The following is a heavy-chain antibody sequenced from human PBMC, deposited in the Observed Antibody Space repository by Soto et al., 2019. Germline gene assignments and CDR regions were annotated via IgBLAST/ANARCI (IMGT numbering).Heavy chain of an antibody. D-gene: IGHD6-13*01. CDR1: GGTFSSYT. V-gene: IGHV1-69*02. Sequence: SVKVSCKASGGTFSSYTISWVRQAPGQGLEWMGRIIPILGIANYAQKFQGRVTITADKSTSTAYMELSSLRSEDTAVYYCAISRGAAAFNQLDYWGQGTLVTVSS. J-gene: IGHJ4*02. CDR2: IIPILGIA. CDR3: AISRGAAAFNQLDY.